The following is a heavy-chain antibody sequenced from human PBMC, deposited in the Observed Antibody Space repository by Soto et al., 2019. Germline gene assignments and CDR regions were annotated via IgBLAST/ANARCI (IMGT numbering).Heavy chain of an antibody. V-gene: IGHV2-5*02. Sequence: QINLIESGPTLVKPTQTLTLTCTFSGFSLSTSGAAVGWVRQPPGRALEWLALIYWDGDKRYNASLGNRLTITKDTSMNHVVLTLTNVHPADTATYYCAHRATMTIFGLIIDNGIWFDPWGQGTRVIVSS. CDR3: AHRATMTIFGLIIDNGIWFDP. J-gene: IGHJ5*02. D-gene: IGHD3-3*01. CDR2: IYWDGDK. CDR1: GFSLSTSGAA.